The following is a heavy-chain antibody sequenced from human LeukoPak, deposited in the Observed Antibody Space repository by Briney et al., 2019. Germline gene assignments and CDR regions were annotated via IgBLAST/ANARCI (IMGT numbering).Heavy chain of an antibody. CDR1: GFTFSSYR. Sequence: PGGSLRLSCAASGFTFSSYRMSWLRQAPGRGLEWVANIKQDGSEQQYVDSVKGRFTISRDNAKNSLYLQMNSLRAEDTAVYYCARGLDWSWDYWGQGTLVTVSS. J-gene: IGHJ4*02. CDR2: IKQDGSEQ. D-gene: IGHD3-9*01. CDR3: ARGLDWSWDY. V-gene: IGHV3-7*05.